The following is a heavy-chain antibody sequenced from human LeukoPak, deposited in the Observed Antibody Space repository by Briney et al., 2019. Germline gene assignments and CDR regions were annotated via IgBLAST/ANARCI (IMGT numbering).Heavy chain of an antibody. Sequence: PGGSLTLSCVASGFNFGTYTMNWVRQAPGKGLEWVSSISSTSTYIYYADSVKGRFTISRDNAKNSLYLQMNSLRAEDTAVYYCARGGIHPVVVAATPLYYYYYGMDVWGQGTTVTVSS. CDR2: ISSTSTYI. CDR3: ARGGIHPVVVAATPLYYYYYGMDV. V-gene: IGHV3-21*01. J-gene: IGHJ6*02. D-gene: IGHD2-15*01. CDR1: GFNFGTYT.